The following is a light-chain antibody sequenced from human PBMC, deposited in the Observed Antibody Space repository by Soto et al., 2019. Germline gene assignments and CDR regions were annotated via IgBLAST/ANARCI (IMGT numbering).Light chain of an antibody. Sequence: QSALTQPASVSGSPGQSITISCTGTSSDVGAYKYVSWYQQHPGKAPKLMIYEVSSRPSGVSNRFSGSKSGNTASLTISGLQAEDEADYYCASYTSSSTWVFGGGTKLTVL. CDR2: EVS. CDR3: ASYTSSSTWV. CDR1: SSDVGAYKY. J-gene: IGLJ3*02. V-gene: IGLV2-14*01.